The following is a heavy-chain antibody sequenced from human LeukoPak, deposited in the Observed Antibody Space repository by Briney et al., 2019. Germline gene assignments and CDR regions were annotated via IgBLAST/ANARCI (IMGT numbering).Heavy chain of an antibody. CDR2: IYYSGST. J-gene: IGHJ4*02. D-gene: IGHD3-10*01. CDR1: GGSISSSSYY. Sequence: KPSETLSLTCTVSGGSISSSSYYWGWIRQPPGKGLEWIGSIYYSGSTYYNPSLKSRVTISVDTSKNQFSLKLSSVTAADTAVYYCARATQFGGYGSGSYYYGDYFDYWGQGTLVTVSS. V-gene: IGHV4-39*01. CDR3: ARATQFGGYGSGSYYYGDYFDY.